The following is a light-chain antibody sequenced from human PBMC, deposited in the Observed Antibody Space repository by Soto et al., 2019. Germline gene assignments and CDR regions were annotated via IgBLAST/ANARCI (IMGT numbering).Light chain of an antibody. CDR1: QSISVW. CDR3: QQYNSYPRP. J-gene: IGKJ1*01. CDR2: DAS. Sequence: MKKSAATLSSNVGDTVTISCRASQSISVWLAWYQQKPGKVPKLLIYDASNLESGVPSRFSGGGSGTECTLTISSLQPDDVATYYCQQYNSYPRPFGQGTKVDI. V-gene: IGKV1-5*01.